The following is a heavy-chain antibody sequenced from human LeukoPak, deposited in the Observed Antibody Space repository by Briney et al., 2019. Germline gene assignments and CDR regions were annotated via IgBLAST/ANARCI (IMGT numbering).Heavy chain of an antibody. V-gene: IGHV4-4*02. Sequence: SGTLSLTCSISGGSIYSHSWWSWVRQPPGKGLEWIGEINHSGSANYNPSLKSRVTISVDTSKNQFSLKLSSVTAADTAVYYCARGRGYCSGGSCSTLYYYYGMDVWGQGTTVTVSS. D-gene: IGHD2-15*01. CDR3: ARGRGYCSGGSCSTLYYYYGMDV. CDR1: GGSIYSHSW. J-gene: IGHJ6*02. CDR2: INHSGSA.